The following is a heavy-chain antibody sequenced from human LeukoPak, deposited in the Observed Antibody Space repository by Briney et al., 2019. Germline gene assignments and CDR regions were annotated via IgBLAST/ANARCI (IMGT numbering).Heavy chain of an antibody. CDR3: ARAGGPPDY. CDR2: IYYSGSI. V-gene: IGHV4-59*12. D-gene: IGHD3-16*01. CDR1: GGSISTYY. J-gene: IGHJ4*02. Sequence: SETLSLTCTVSGGSISTYYWSWIRQPPGKGLEWIGYIYYSGSINYNPSLKSRVTISVDTSKNQFSLKLSSVTAADTAVYYCARAGGPPDYWGQGTLVTVSS.